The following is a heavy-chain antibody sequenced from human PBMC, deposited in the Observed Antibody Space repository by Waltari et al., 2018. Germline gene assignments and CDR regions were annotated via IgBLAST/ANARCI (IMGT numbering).Heavy chain of an antibody. CDR1: GGTFSSYA. D-gene: IGHD5-12*01. Sequence: QVQLVQSGAEVKKPGSSVKVSCKASGGTFSSYAISWVRQAPGQGLEWMGGIIPILGIANYGQKCQGRVTSTADESTSTAYVELSSLRSEDTAVYCCARGDGYNTKIDYWGQGTLVTVSS. CDR3: ARGDGYNTKIDY. V-gene: IGHV1-69*04. J-gene: IGHJ4*02. CDR2: IIPILGIA.